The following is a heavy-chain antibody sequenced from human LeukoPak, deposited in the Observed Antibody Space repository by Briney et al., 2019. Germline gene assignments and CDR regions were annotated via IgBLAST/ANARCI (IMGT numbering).Heavy chain of an antibody. CDR1: GFTFSSYA. CDR2: ISGSGGST. V-gene: IGHV3-23*01. D-gene: IGHD3-9*01. Sequence: GGSLRLSCAASGFTFSSYAMSWVRQAPGKGLEWVSAISGSGGSTYYADSVKGRFTISRDNSKNTLYLQMNSLRAEDTAVYYCAKAVYYDILTGMNSDYFDYWGQGTLVTVSS. J-gene: IGHJ4*02. CDR3: AKAVYYDILTGMNSDYFDY.